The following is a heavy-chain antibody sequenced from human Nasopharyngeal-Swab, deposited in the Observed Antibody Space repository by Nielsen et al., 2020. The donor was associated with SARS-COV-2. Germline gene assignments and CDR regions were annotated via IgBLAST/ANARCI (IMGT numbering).Heavy chain of an antibody. D-gene: IGHD3-22*01. V-gene: IGHV3-74*01. CDR2: INSDGSST. J-gene: IGHJ6*03. CDR3: ASLYDSRISSYMDV. CDR1: GFTFSSYW. Sequence: GESLKISCAASGFTFSSYWMHWVRQAPGKGLVWVSRINSDGSSTTYADSVTGRFTISRDNAKNTLYLQMNSLRAEDTAVYYCASLYDSRISSYMDVWGKGTTVTVSS.